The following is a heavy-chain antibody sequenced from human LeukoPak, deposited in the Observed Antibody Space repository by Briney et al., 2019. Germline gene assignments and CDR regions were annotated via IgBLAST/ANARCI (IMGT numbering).Heavy chain of an antibody. CDR2: INHSGST. CDR3: ARVKDFWGGYYPSRIYYFDY. V-gene: IGHV4-34*01. CDR1: GGSFSGYY. D-gene: IGHD3-3*01. Sequence: PSETLSLTCAVYGGSFSGYYWSWIRQPPGKGLEWIGEINHSGSTNYNPSLKSRVTISVDTSKNQFSLKLSSVTAADTAVYYCARVKDFWGGYYPSRIYYFDYWGQGTLVTVSS. J-gene: IGHJ4*02.